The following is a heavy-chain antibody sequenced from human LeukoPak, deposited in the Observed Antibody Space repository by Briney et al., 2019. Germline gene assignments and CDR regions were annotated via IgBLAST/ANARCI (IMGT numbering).Heavy chain of an antibody. V-gene: IGHV3-21*01. J-gene: IGHJ3*02. D-gene: IGHD4-11*01. CDR1: GFTFSSYS. CDR2: ISSSSSYI. CDR3: ARQGVTCDAFDI. Sequence: GGSLKLSCAASGFTFSSYSMNWVRQAPGKGLEWVSSISSSSSYIYYADSVKGRFTISRDNAKNSLYLQMNSLGAEDTAVYYCARQGVTCDAFDIWGQGTMVTVSS.